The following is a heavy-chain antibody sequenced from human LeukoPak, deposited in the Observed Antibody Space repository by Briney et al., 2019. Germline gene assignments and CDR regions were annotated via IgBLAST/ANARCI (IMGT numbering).Heavy chain of an antibody. Sequence: PSETLSLTCTVSGGSITGYYWSWIRQPPGKGLEWIGYISYSGSTNSNPSLKSRVTMSVDTSKNQFSLKLSSVTAADTAVYYCARADRLESLDYWGQGTLVTVSS. CDR1: GGSITGYY. V-gene: IGHV4-59*01. CDR2: ISYSGST. CDR3: ARADRLESLDY. D-gene: IGHD3-3*01. J-gene: IGHJ4*02.